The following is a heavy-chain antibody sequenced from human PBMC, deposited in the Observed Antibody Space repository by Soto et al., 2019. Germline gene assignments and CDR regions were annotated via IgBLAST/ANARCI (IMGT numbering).Heavy chain of an antibody. CDR1: GGYFNNRQTLNSYP. J-gene: IGHJ6*02. CDR3: ARCPQPPATADPYAVDV. CDR2: IIPLFGTT. Sequence: QVQVVQSGAEVKRPGSSVNVSCKASGGYFNNRQTLNSYPISWVRQAPGQGLEWMGGIIPLFGTTNYAQKFQARVTISADQFTSTVYMELRSLRSEDTAVYYCARCPQPPATADPYAVDVWGQGTRVIVSS. V-gene: IGHV1-69*01. D-gene: IGHD1-26*01.